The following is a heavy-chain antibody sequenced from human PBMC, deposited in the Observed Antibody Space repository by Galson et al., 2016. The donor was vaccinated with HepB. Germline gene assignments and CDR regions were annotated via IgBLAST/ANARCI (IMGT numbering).Heavy chain of an antibody. CDR2: VYYSGIT. J-gene: IGHJ5*02. CDR1: GGSVSSGSSY. Sequence: SETLSLTCTVSGGSVSSGSSYWSWIRQPPGKGLEWIAYVYYSGITNYNPSLESRVTISVNTSKNQFSLTLRSVTAADTAVYFCARAVIAVPGERFDPWGQGTLVTVSS. V-gene: IGHV4-61*01. D-gene: IGHD6-19*01. CDR3: ARAVIAVPGERFDP.